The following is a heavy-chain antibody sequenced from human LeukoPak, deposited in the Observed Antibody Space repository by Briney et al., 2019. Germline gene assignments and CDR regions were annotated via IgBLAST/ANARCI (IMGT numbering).Heavy chain of an antibody. CDR3: AKYNSSSGLGYYYYYMDV. CDR1: GFTFSSYW. CDR2: IKQDGSEK. J-gene: IGHJ6*03. Sequence: GGSLRLSCAASGFTFSSYWMSWVRQAPGKGLEWVANIKQDGSEKYYVDSVKGRFTISRDNAKNSLYLQMNSLRAEDTAVYYCAKYNSSSGLGYYYYYMDVWGKGTTVTVSS. D-gene: IGHD6-6*01. V-gene: IGHV3-7*01.